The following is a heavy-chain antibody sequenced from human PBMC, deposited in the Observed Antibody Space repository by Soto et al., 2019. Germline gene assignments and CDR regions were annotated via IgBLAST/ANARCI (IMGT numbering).Heavy chain of an antibody. D-gene: IGHD3-10*01. CDR2: IYHSGST. CDR1: GGSISSSNW. Sequence: SETLSLTCAVSGGSISSSNWWSWVRQPPVKGLEWIGEIYHSGSTNYNPSLKSRVTISVDQSKNQFSLRVTSATAADTAVYYCARLLRITMVRGVSFRRGMDVWGQGTTVTVSS. CDR3: ARLLRITMVRGVSFRRGMDV. V-gene: IGHV4-4*02. J-gene: IGHJ6*02.